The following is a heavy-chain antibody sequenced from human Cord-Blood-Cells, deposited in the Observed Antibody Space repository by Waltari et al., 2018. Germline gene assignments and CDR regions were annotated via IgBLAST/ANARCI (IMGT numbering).Heavy chain of an antibody. J-gene: IGHJ4*02. Sequence: EVQLLESGGGLVQPGGSLRLSCAASGFTFRSYAMSWVRQAPGKGLEWVSAISGSGGSTYYADSVKGRFTISRDNSKNTLYLQMNSLRAEDTAVYYCAKDLSWNYGGFDYWGQGTLVTVSS. CDR3: AKDLSWNYGGFDY. V-gene: IGHV3-23*01. CDR1: GFTFRSYA. CDR2: ISGSGGST. D-gene: IGHD1-7*01.